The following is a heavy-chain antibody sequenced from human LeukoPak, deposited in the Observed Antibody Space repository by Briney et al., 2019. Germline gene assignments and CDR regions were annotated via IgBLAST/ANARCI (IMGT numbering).Heavy chain of an antibody. D-gene: IGHD4-23*01. CDR1: GGSISSYY. V-gene: IGHV4-59*01. CDR3: ARSPRGAVVTRYFDY. Sequence: SSETLSLTCTVSGGSISSYYWSWIRQPPGKGLEWIGYIYYSGSTNYNPSLKSRVTISVDTSKNQFSLKLSSVTAADTAVYYCARSPRGAVVTRYFDYWGQGTLVTVSS. CDR2: IYYSGST. J-gene: IGHJ4*02.